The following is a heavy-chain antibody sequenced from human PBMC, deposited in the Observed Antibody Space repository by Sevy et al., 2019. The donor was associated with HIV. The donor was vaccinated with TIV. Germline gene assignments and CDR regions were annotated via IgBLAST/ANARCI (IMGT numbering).Heavy chain of an antibody. D-gene: IGHD2-2*01. CDR1: GGTFSSYA. Sequence: ASVKVSCKASGGTFSSYAISWVRQAPGQGLEWMGGIIPILGIANYAQKFQGRVTITADKSTSTAYMELSSLRSEDTAVYYCASLGQDCSSTSRYLDYWGQGTLVTVSS. J-gene: IGHJ4*02. CDR2: IIPILGIA. CDR3: ASLGQDCSSTSRYLDY. V-gene: IGHV1-69*10.